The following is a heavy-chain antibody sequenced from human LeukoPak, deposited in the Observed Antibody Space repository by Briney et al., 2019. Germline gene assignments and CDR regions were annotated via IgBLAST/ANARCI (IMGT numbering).Heavy chain of an antibody. CDR1: GYTFNNFW. CDR2: IYPYDSDT. J-gene: IGHJ3*02. V-gene: IGHV5-51*01. Sequence: GESLKISCKGSGYTFNNFWIGWVRQMPGKGLEWMGIIYPYDSDTRYGPSSQGQVTISADKSISTAYLQWSSLKASDTAMYYCARRKSGTGDAFDIWGQGTMVTVSS. D-gene: IGHD1-7*01. CDR3: ARRKSGTGDAFDI.